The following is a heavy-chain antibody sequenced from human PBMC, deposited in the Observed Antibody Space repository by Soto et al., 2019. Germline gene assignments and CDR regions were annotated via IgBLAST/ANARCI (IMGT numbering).Heavy chain of an antibody. J-gene: IGHJ5*02. D-gene: IGHD1-20*01. Sequence: GGSLRLSCVASGFPFSNYAMAWVRQAPGKGLEWVSHITGTGDRAYYAESVNGRFTVSRDNSKNTLFLQMSSLRVDDTAIYYCAKQYNWTPDDPWGQGTLVTVS. V-gene: IGHV3-23*01. CDR1: GFPFSNYA. CDR3: AKQYNWTPDDP. CDR2: ITGTGDRA.